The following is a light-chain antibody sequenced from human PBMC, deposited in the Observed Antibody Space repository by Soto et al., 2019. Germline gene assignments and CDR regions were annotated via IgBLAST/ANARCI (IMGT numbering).Light chain of an antibody. CDR2: LGS. CDR3: MQALQTPPT. V-gene: IGKV2-28*01. J-gene: IGKJ2*01. CDR1: QSLLHSNGYNY. Sequence: DIVMTQSPLSLPVTPGEPASISCRSSQSLLHSNGYNYLVWYLQKPGHSPQLLIYLGSNRASGVPDRFSGSGSGTDFTLKIGRVEAEDVGVYYCMQALQTPPTFGQGTKLEIK.